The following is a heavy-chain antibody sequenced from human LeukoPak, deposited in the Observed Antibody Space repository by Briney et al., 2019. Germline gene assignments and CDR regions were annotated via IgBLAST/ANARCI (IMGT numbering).Heavy chain of an antibody. CDR2: IRYDGSNK. CDR3: ARVRDTATSYDAFDI. Sequence: GGSLRLSCAASGFTFSSYGMHWVRQAPGKGLEWVAFIRYDGSNKYYADSVKGRFTISRDNAKNSLYLQMNSLRAEDTAVYYCARVRDTATSYDAFDIWGQGTMVTVSS. V-gene: IGHV3-30*02. D-gene: IGHD5-18*01. J-gene: IGHJ3*02. CDR1: GFTFSSYG.